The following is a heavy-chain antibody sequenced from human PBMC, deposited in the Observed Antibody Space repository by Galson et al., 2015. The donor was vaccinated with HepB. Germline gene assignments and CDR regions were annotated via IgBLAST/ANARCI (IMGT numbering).Heavy chain of an antibody. CDR3: AKDDNEYGDYAVGQYSYYYGMDV. Sequence: LRLSCAASGITFSSYAMNWVRQAPGKGLEWVSVISGSGSGGRTYYADSVKGRFTISRDDSKNTLYLQMNSLRADDTAVYYCAKDDNEYGDYAVGQYSYYYGMDVWGQGTTVTVSS. J-gene: IGHJ6*02. V-gene: IGHV3-23*01. D-gene: IGHD4-17*01. CDR1: GITFSSYA. CDR2: ISGSGSGGRT.